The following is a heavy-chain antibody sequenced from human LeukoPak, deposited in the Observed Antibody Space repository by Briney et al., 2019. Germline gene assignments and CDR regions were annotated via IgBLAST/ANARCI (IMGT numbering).Heavy chain of an antibody. CDR2: IKEEATAK. CDR1: GFNFNSYW. D-gene: IGHD1-26*01. V-gene: IGHV3-7*01. Sequence: RPGGSLRLSCAVSGFNFNSYWMSWVRHVPGKGLERVANIKEEATAKFYLDSVEGRFTISRDNAKNALFLQMNSLRAEDTAVYYCAREIIGGASFLDYWGQGILVTVSS. CDR3: AREIIGGASFLDY. J-gene: IGHJ4*02.